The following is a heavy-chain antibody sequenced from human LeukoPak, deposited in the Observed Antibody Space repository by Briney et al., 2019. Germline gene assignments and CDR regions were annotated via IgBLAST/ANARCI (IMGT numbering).Heavy chain of an antibody. V-gene: IGHV3-23*01. Sequence: GGSLRLSCATSGFTFGSYAMSWVRQAPGKGLDWVSSISGSGGNTYYADSVKGRFTISRDYSKNTLYLQMNSLRTEETAVYYCAKGPAMVRGTFDPWGQGTLVTVSS. CDR1: GFTFGSYA. D-gene: IGHD3-10*01. J-gene: IGHJ5*02. CDR2: ISGSGGNT. CDR3: AKGPAMVRGTFDP.